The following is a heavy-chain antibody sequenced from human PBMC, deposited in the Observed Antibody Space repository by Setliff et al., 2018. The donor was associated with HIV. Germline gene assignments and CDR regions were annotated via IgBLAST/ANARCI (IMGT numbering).Heavy chain of an antibody. V-gene: IGHV1-69*13. CDR2: IIPIFGAT. CDR3: ARDPSIAVAGAAV. D-gene: IGHD6-19*01. J-gene: IGHJ6*02. CDR1: GGTFSSYA. Sequence: SVKVSCKASGGTFSSYAISWVRQAPGQGLEWMGGIIPIFGATNYAQKFQGRVTITADEWTSTAYMELSSLRSEDTAVYYCARDPSIAVAGAAVWGQGTTVTVSS.